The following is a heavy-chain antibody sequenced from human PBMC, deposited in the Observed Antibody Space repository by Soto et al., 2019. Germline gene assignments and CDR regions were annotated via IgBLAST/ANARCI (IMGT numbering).Heavy chain of an antibody. D-gene: IGHD3-22*01. Sequence: PGGSLRLSCADSGFTFSSYAMSWVRQAPRKGLEWVSAISGSGGSTYYADSVKGRFTISRDNSKNTLYLQMNSLRAEDTAVYYCAKDSGYDSSGYSSQVDAFDIWGQGTMVTVSS. CDR2: ISGSGGST. CDR3: AKDSGYDSSGYSSQVDAFDI. J-gene: IGHJ3*02. V-gene: IGHV3-23*01. CDR1: GFTFSSYA.